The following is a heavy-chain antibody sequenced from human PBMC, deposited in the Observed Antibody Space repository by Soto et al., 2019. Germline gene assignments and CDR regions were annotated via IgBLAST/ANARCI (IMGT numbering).Heavy chain of an antibody. V-gene: IGHV1-58*01. CDR3: AADYYDTRGFYFDY. CDR2: IVVGSGNT. J-gene: IGHJ4*02. CDR1: GFTFISSA. D-gene: IGHD3-22*01. Sequence: SVKVSCKASGFTFISSAVQWVRQARGQRLEWIGWIVVGSGNTNYSQKFQERVTITRDMSTSTAYMELSSLRSEDMAVYYCAADYYDTRGFYFDYWGQGALVTVPQ.